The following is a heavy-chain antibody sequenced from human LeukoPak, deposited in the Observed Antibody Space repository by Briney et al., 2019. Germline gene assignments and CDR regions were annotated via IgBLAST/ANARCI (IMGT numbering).Heavy chain of an antibody. CDR1: GFTISSHS. Sequence: GCLILPSAASGFTISSHSMNWGRQPPGKGLEWVLYIRGSYNTTYYEDSVKGRFTITRDHDKNPHHLQINNLRAEDTAVHYCVSSKWNNFGHLVYWGQGNLVTVTS. J-gene: IGHJ4*02. V-gene: IGHV3-48*01. CDR2: IRGSYNTT. CDR3: VSSKWNNFGHLVY. D-gene: IGHD1/OR15-1a*01.